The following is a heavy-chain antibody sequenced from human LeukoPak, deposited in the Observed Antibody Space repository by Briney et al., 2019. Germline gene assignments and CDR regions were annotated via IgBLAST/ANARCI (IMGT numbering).Heavy chain of an antibody. Sequence: PGGSLRLSCAASGFTFDDYAMSWVRQVPGKGLEWVSGINWNGGSTGYADSLKGRFTISRDNAKNSLYLQMNSLRAEDTALYYCARDKGLSAAVGTWFDPWGQGTLVTVSS. CDR2: INWNGGST. CDR3: ARDKGLSAAVGTWFDP. D-gene: IGHD6-13*01. CDR1: GFTFDDYA. J-gene: IGHJ5*02. V-gene: IGHV3-20*04.